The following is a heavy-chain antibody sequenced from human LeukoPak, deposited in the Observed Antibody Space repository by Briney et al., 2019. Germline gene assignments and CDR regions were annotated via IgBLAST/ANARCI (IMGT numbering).Heavy chain of an antibody. J-gene: IGHJ4*02. CDR2: ISYDGSTK. D-gene: IGHD4-23*01. V-gene: IGHV3-30*03. CDR1: GFTFSSYG. Sequence: PGGSLRLSCAASGFTFSSYGIHWVRQAPGKGLEWVGVISYDGSTKYYADSVKGRFTISRGNSKNTLYLQMNSLRAEDTAVYYCARDYGGDNWGQGTLVTVSS. CDR3: ARDYGGDN.